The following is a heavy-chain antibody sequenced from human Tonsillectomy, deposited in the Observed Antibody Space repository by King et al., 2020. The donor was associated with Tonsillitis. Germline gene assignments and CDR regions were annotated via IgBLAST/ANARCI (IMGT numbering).Heavy chain of an antibody. V-gene: IGHV3-49*03. J-gene: IGHJ3*02. CDR3: TRHISSVIGDAFDI. CDR1: GFTFGDYA. Sequence: VQLVESGGGLVQPGRSLRLSCTASGFTFGDYAMSWFRQAPGKGLEWVGFIRSKAYGGTTEYAASVKGRFTISRDDSKSIAYLQMNSLKTEDTAVYYCTRHISSVIGDAFDIWGQGTMVTVSS. D-gene: IGHD3-22*01. CDR2: IRSKAYGGTT.